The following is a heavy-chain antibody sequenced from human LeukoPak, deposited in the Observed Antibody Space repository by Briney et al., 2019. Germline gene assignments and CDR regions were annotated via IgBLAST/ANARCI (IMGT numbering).Heavy chain of an antibody. Sequence: ASVKVSCKASGYTFTSYDINWVRQAPGQGLEWMGIINPSGGSTSYAQKFQGRVTMTRDMSTSTVYMELSSLRSEDTAVYYCARVEMATKAAFDIWGQGTMVTVSS. CDR3: ARVEMATKAAFDI. CDR2: INPSGGST. CDR1: GYTFTSYD. J-gene: IGHJ3*02. V-gene: IGHV1-46*01. D-gene: IGHD5-24*01.